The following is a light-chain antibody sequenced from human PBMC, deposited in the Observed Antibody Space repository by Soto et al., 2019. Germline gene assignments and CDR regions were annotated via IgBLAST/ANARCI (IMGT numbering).Light chain of an antibody. CDR1: QRVSSY. V-gene: IGKV3-20*01. CDR2: GAS. J-gene: IGKJ5*01. Sequence: EIVLTQSPSTVSVSPGEGSTVSCRASQRVSSYLAWYQQKPGQAPRLLIYGASSRATGIPDRFSGSGSGTDFTLTISRLEPEDFAVYYCQQYGSSITFGQGTRLEIK. CDR3: QQYGSSIT.